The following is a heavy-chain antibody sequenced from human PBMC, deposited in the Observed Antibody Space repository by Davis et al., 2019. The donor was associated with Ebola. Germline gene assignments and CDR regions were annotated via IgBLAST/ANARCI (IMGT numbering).Heavy chain of an antibody. D-gene: IGHD3-16*02. J-gene: IGHJ6*03. CDR3: ARAAGFIHYYYYMDV. V-gene: IGHV4-39*07. CDR2: IYYSGST. Sequence: PSETLSLTCTVSGGSISSSSYYWGWIRQPPGKGLEWIGSIYYSGSTYYNPSLKSRVTISVDTSKNQFSLKLSSVTAADTAVYYCARAAGFIHYYYYMDVWGKGTTVTVSS. CDR1: GGSISSSSYY.